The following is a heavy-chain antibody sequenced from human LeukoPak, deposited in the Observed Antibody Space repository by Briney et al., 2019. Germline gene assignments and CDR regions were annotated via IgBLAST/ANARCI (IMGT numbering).Heavy chain of an antibody. CDR3: TRHETYYYDSSGLVPFDY. Sequence: GGSLRLSRAASGFTFSGSAMHWVRQASGKGLEWVGRIRSKANSYATAYAASVKGRFTISRDDSKNTAYLQMNSLKTEDTAVYYCTRHETYYYDSSGLVPFDYWGQGTLVTVSS. V-gene: IGHV3-73*01. J-gene: IGHJ4*02. CDR1: GFTFSGSA. CDR2: IRSKANSYAT. D-gene: IGHD3-22*01.